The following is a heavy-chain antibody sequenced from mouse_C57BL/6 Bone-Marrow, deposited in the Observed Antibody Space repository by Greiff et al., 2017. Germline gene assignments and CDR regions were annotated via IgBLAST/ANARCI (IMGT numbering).Heavy chain of an antibody. Sequence: EVMLVESGGGLVKPGGSLKLSCAASGFTFSSYAMSWVRQTPEKRLEWVATISDGGSYTYYPDNVKGRFTISRDNAKNNLYLQMSHLKSEDTAMYYCARASGNFDFWGTGTTVTVSS. J-gene: IGHJ1*03. V-gene: IGHV5-4*03. CDR2: ISDGGSYT. CDR3: ARASGNFDF. CDR1: GFTFSSYA.